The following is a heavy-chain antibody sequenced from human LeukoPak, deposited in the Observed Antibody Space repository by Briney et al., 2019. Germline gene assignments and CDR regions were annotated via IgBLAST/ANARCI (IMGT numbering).Heavy chain of an antibody. CDR1: GGSISSYY. V-gene: IGHV4-59*01. Sequence: SETLSLTCTVSGGSISSYYWSWIRQPPGKGLEWIGYIYYSGSTNYNPSLKSRVTISVDTSKNQFSLKLSSVTAADTAVYYCARRYCTNGVCSDDYWGQGTLVTVSS. D-gene: IGHD2-8*01. CDR3: ARRYCTNGVCSDDY. J-gene: IGHJ4*02. CDR2: IYYSGST.